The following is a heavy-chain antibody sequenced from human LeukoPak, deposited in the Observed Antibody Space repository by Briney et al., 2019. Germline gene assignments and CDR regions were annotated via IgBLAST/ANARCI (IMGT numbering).Heavy chain of an antibody. J-gene: IGHJ5*02. CDR1: GYTFTSYA. D-gene: IGHD6-13*01. Sequence: ASAKVSCKASGYTFTSYAMNWVRQAPGQGLEWMGWINTNTGNPTYAQGFTGRFVFSLDTSVSTAYLQISSLKAEDTAVYYCARMVGSSWYMSGWFDPWGQGTLVTVSS. CDR3: ARMVGSSWYMSGWFDP. V-gene: IGHV7-4-1*02. CDR2: INTNTGNP.